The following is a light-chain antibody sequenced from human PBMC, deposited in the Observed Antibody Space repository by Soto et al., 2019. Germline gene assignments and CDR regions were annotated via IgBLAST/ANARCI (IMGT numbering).Light chain of an antibody. Sequence: EIVMTQSPATLSVSPGERATLSCRASQSVSSNLAWYQHKPGQAPRLLIYDASTRATGIPARFSGSGSGTEFTLTISSLQSEDFAVYYCHQYNNWPRTFGQGTKVDIK. CDR1: QSVSSN. J-gene: IGKJ1*01. CDR2: DAS. CDR3: HQYNNWPRT. V-gene: IGKV3-15*01.